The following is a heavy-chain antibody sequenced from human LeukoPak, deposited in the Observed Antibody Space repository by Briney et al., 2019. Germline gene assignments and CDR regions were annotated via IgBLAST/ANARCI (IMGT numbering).Heavy chain of an antibody. V-gene: IGHV5-51*01. Sequence: GESLKISCKGSGHSFTSYWIGWVRQMPGKGLEWMGIIYPGDSDTRYSPSFQGQVTISADKSINTAYLQWSSLKASDTAIYYCARRGYSYGHITNWFDPWGQGTLVTVSS. D-gene: IGHD5-18*01. J-gene: IGHJ5*02. CDR2: IYPGDSDT. CDR1: GHSFTSYW. CDR3: ARRGYSYGHITNWFDP.